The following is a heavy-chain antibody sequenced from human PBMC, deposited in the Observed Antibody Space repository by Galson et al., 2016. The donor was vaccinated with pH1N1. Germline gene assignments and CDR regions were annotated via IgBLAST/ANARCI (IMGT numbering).Heavy chain of an antibody. V-gene: IGHV1-18*01. D-gene: IGHD4-17*01. CDR2: ISGYNGNT. CDR1: GYTFTSYD. CDR3: ARAGYGDYVGYFDY. J-gene: IGHJ4*02. Sequence: SVKVSCKASGYTFTSYDISWVRQAPGQGLEWMGRISGYNGNTNYAQKLQGRVTMTTDTSTSTAYMELRSLRSDDTAVYYCARAGYGDYVGYFDYWGQGTLVTVSS.